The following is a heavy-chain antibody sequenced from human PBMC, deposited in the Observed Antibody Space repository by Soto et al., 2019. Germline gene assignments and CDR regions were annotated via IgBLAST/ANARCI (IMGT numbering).Heavy chain of an antibody. CDR3: ARPRVAAAGHYFDY. V-gene: IGHV4-38-2*01. J-gene: IGHJ4*02. CDR2: IYHTGST. Sequence: XGTLSLTCAVSGYSISSGYYWCCIRQPPGKGLEWIGSIYHTGSTYYNPSLKSRVTISLDTSNNQFSLKLSSVTAADTAVYYCARPRVAAAGHYFDYWGQGTLVTSPQ. D-gene: IGHD6-13*01. CDR1: GYSISSGYY.